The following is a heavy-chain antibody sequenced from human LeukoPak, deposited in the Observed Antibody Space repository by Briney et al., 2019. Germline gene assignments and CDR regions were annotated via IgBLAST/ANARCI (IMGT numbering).Heavy chain of an antibody. D-gene: IGHD1-26*01. CDR1: GGSIRSSYYY. CDR3: ARSPTDSGAR. J-gene: IGHJ4*02. Sequence: NPSETLSLTCTVSGGSIRSSYYYWGWIRQPPGKGLEWIGSIYYGGNTYYNVSLKSRVTISADTSKNQFSLKLSSVTAADTAVYYCARSPTDSGARWGQGTLVTVSS. V-gene: IGHV4-39*01. CDR2: IYYGGNT.